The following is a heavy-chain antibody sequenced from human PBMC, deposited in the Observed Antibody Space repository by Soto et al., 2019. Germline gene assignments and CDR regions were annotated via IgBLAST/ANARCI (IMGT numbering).Heavy chain of an antibody. CDR3: ARAIAAGGSL. J-gene: IGHJ4*02. CDR1: GFSFSTYW. Sequence: GGSLRLSCADSGFSFSTYWMHWVRQAPGKGLEWEANINQDGSEIYYVDSVKGRFTISRDNAKTSLYLQMNSLRAEDTAVYYCARAIAAGGSLWGQGALVTFSS. CDR2: INQDGSEI. D-gene: IGHD6-13*01. V-gene: IGHV3-7*01.